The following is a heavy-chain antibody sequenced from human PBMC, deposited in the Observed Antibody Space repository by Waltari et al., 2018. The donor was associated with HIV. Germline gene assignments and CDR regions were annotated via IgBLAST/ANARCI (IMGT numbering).Heavy chain of an antibody. J-gene: IGHJ3*02. CDR3: ARDQTMTRAFDI. CDR2: ISYDGSNK. V-gene: IGHV3-30*01. CDR1: GFTFSRYD. D-gene: IGHD3-22*01. Sequence: QVQLLACGGGVVQPGRSLRLSCAASGFTFSRYDMHWVRQAPGKGLEWVAVISYDGSNKYYADSVKGRFTISRDNSKNTLYLQMNSLRAEDTAVYYCARDQTMTRAFDIWGQGTMVTVSS.